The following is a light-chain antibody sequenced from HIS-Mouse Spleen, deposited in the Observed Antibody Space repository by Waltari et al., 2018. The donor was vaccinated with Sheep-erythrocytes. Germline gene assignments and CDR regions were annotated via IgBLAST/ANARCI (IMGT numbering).Light chain of an antibody. CDR2: KVS. J-gene: IGKJ2*01. CDR1: QSLVPSDGNTY. CDR3: MQGTHWPPGS. V-gene: IGKV2-30*02. Sequence: DVVMTQSPLSLPVTLGQPASISCRSSQSLVPSDGNTYLNWFQQRPGQSPRRLIYKVSNRDSVVPDRFSGRGSGTDFTLKISRVEAEDVGVYYCMQGTHWPPGSFGQGTKLEIK.